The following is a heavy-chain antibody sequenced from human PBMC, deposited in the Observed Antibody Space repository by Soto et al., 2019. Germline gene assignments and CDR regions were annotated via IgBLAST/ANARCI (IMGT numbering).Heavy chain of an antibody. CDR3: ARGRFGELSFVY. CDR1: GFTVSSNY. D-gene: IGHD3-10*01. J-gene: IGHJ4*02. CDR2: IYSGGST. V-gene: IGHV3-53*04. Sequence: EVQLVESGGGLVQPGGSLRLSCAASGFTVSSNYMSWVRQAPGKGLEWVSVIYSGGSTYYADSVKGRFTISRHNSKNTLYRKLIRMRAGDTAVYYCARGRFGELSFVYRGQGPLVTVSS.